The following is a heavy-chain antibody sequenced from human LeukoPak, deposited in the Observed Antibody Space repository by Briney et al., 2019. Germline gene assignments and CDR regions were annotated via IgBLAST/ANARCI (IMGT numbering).Heavy chain of an antibody. D-gene: IGHD2-15*01. Sequence: ASVKVSCKASGYTFTSYDINWVRQATGQGLDWMGWMNPNSGNTGYAQKFQARVTMTRDTSVSTAYMELSSLRSEDTAVYYCARGPPWGYCSGGNCYSSHYYYYMDVWGKGTTVTVSS. CDR1: GYTFTSYD. CDR3: ARGPPWGYCSGGNCYSSHYYYYMDV. V-gene: IGHV1-8*01. CDR2: MNPNSGNT. J-gene: IGHJ6*03.